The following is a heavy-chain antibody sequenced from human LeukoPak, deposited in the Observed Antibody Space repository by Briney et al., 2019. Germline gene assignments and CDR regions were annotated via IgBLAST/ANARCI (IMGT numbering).Heavy chain of an antibody. J-gene: IGHJ6*03. CDR2: ISSSGSTI. D-gene: IGHD4-11*01. Sequence: GGSLRLSRAASGFTFSDYYMSWIRQAPGKGLEGVSYISSSGSTIYDADSVKGRFTISRDNAKNSLYLQMNSLRAEDTAVYYCARTKNLYSKSEHYYYYMDVWGKGTTVTVSS. V-gene: IGHV3-11*04. CDR3: ARTKNLYSKSEHYYYYMDV. CDR1: GFTFSDYY.